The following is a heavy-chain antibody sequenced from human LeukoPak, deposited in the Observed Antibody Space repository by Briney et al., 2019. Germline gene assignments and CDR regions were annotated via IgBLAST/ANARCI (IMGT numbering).Heavy chain of an antibody. CDR3: ARELGEGVIGDAFDM. CDR1: GFTFSSYW. CDR2: INTDGSST. V-gene: IGHV3-74*01. J-gene: IGHJ3*02. D-gene: IGHD3-22*01. Sequence: GGSLRLSCAASGFTFSSYWMHWVRQAPGKGLVWVSRINTDGSSTSYADSVKGRFTISRDNAKNTLYLQMNSLRAEDTAVYYCARELGEGVIGDAFDMWGQGTMVTVSS.